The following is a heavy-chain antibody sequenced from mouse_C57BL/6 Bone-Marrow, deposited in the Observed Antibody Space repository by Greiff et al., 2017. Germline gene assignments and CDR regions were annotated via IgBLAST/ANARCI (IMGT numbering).Heavy chain of an antibody. CDR1: GYSITSGYD. CDR3: ARDRGGYDYSLFAY. Sequence: EVKLMESGPGMVKPSQSLSLTCTVTGYSITSGYDWHWIRHFPGNKLEWMGYISYSGSTNYNPSLKSRISITHDTSKNHFFLKLNSVTTEDTATYYCARDRGGYDYSLFAYWGQGTLVTVSA. CDR2: ISYSGST. V-gene: IGHV3-1*01. J-gene: IGHJ3*01. D-gene: IGHD2-4*01.